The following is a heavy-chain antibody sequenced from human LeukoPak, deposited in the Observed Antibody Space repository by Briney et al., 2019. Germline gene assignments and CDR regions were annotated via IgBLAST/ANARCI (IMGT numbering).Heavy chain of an antibody. Sequence: SETLSLTCAVYGGSFSGYYWSWIRQPPGKGLEWIGEINHSGSTNYNPSLKSRVTISVDTSKNQFSLKLSSVTAADTAVYYCARDYGSGNYYDALKVWGQGTMVTVSS. CDR1: GGSFSGYY. CDR3: ARDYGSGNYYDALKV. V-gene: IGHV4-34*01. D-gene: IGHD1-26*01. CDR2: INHSGST. J-gene: IGHJ3*01.